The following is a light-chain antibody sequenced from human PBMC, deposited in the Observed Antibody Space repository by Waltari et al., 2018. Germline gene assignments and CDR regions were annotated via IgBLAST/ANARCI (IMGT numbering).Light chain of an antibody. J-gene: IGLJ2*01. CDR3: QSYDKSLSGVV. Sequence: QSVLTQPPSVSGAPGQRVTIPCPGSSSNIRTGYDVHWYQQRPGTAPKLLIYGNNKRPSGVPDRFSGSKSGTSASLAITGLQAEDEADYYCQSYDKSLSGVVFGGGTKLTVV. V-gene: IGLV1-40*01. CDR2: GNN. CDR1: SSNIRTGYD.